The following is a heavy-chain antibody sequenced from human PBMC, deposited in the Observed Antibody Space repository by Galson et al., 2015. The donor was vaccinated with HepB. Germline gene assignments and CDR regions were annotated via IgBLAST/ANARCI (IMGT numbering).Heavy chain of an antibody. CDR2: IYSGGNT. D-gene: IGHD4-17*01. V-gene: IGHV3-53*01. CDR3: ARRGYGDYSPFDY. CDR1: GFTVSNNY. Sequence: LRLSCAVSGFTVSNNYMSWVRQAPGKGLERVSIIYSGGNTYHADSVKGRFTTSRDNSNNIVYLQMNRLRAEDTAVYYCARRGYGDYSPFDYWGQGTLVTVSS. J-gene: IGHJ4*02.